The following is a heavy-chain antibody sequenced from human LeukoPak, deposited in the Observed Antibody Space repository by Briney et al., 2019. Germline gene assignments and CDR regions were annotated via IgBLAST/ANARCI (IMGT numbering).Heavy chain of an antibody. Sequence: GGSLRLSCAASEFSVGSNYMSWVRQGPGKGLECVSVISNDGDTYYADSVKGRFTISRDTSKNTVSLQMNSLRAEDTAVYYCAGDKTTGGWYEFDYWGQGTLVTVSS. V-gene: IGHV3-53*01. CDR1: EFSVGSNY. D-gene: IGHD6-19*01. CDR2: ISNDGDT. CDR3: AGDKTTGGWYEFDY. J-gene: IGHJ4*02.